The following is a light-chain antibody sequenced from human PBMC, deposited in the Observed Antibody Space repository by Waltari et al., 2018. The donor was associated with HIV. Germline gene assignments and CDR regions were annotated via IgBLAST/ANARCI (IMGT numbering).Light chain of an antibody. CDR1: SSNIGSNT. Sequence: QSVLTQPPSASGTPGQRVTISCSGSSSNIGSNTVNWSQQLPGTAPKLLSYSNNPRPAGAPDRFAGSKSGTSASLAISGLQSEDEADYYCAAWYDSLNGVVFGGGTKLTVL. CDR2: SNN. CDR3: AAWYDSLNGVV. J-gene: IGLJ2*01. V-gene: IGLV1-44*01.